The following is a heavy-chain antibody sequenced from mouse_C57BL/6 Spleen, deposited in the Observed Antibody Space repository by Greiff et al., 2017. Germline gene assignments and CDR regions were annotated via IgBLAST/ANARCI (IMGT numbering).Heavy chain of an antibody. CDR2: IDPETGGT. CDR1: GYTFTDYE. Sequence: VQLQESGAELVRPGASVTLSCKASGYTFTDYEMHWVKQTPVHGLEWIGAIDPETGGTAYNQKFKGKAILTADKSSSTAYMELRSLTSEDSAVYYCTRKGNWDEGVDYWGQGTTLTVSS. D-gene: IGHD4-1*01. V-gene: IGHV1-15*01. CDR3: TRKGNWDEGVDY. J-gene: IGHJ2*01.